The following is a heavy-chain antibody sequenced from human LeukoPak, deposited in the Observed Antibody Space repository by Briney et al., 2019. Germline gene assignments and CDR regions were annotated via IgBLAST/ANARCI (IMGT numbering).Heavy chain of an antibody. CDR3: SRMMRHSGNSHTFDI. V-gene: IGHV2-70*17. CDR1: GFSLSTSGMC. Sequence: SGPALVKPTQTLTLTCTFSGFSLSTSGMCVSWIRQPPGKALEWLARIDWDDDKFYSTSLKTRLTVSKYTSKNQVVLTMTNVDPVDTATYYCSRMMRHSGNSHTFDIWGQGTMVTVSS. CDR2: IDWDDDK. J-gene: IGHJ3*02. D-gene: IGHD1-26*01.